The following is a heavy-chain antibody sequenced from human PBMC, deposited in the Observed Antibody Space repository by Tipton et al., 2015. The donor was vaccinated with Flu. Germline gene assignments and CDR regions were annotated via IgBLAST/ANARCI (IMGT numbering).Heavy chain of an antibody. J-gene: IGHJ3*02. V-gene: IGHV3-33*01. CDR3: ARDGERWLPPNGAFDT. CDR2: IWYDGSIK. CDR1: GFSFSNYG. D-gene: IGHD5-24*01. Sequence: SLRLSCVASGFSFSNYGMHWVRQAPGKGLEWVAVIWYDGSIKNYGDSVKGRFTISRDNSKNTLHLQMNSLRAEDTAVYYCARDGERWLPPNGAFDTWGQGTMVTVSA.